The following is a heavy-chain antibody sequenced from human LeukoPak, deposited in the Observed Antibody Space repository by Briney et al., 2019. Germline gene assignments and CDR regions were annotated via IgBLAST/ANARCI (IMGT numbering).Heavy chain of an antibody. Sequence: PSETLSLTCTVSGGSISSSNYYWGWIRQPPGKGLEWIGSIYYSGSTYYNPSLKSRVTISVDTSKNQFSLKLSSVTAADTAVYYCARLYYYGSGSYYNDGHWGQGTLVTVSS. J-gene: IGHJ4*02. CDR1: GGSISSSNYY. CDR2: IYYSGST. D-gene: IGHD3-10*01. CDR3: ARLYYYGSGSYYNDGH. V-gene: IGHV4-39*01.